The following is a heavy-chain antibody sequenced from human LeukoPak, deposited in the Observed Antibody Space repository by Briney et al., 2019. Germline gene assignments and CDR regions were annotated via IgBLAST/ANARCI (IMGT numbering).Heavy chain of an antibody. CDR3: VRESTSLTTFGFDY. D-gene: IGHD4-17*01. V-gene: IGHV3-74*01. J-gene: IGHJ4*02. Sequence: PGGFLRLSCAASGFTFSNYWMYWVRQTPGKGLVWVSRINSDGSSTNYADSVKGRFTISRDNAKNTLYLQMNSLRAEDTAVYYCVRESTSLTTFGFDYWGQGTLVTVSS. CDR2: INSDGSST. CDR1: GFTFSNYW.